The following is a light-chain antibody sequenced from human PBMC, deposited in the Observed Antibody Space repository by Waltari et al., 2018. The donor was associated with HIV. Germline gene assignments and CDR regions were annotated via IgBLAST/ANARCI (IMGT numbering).Light chain of an antibody. CDR3: SSYTSSNTVI. CDR2: NVS. CDR1: SSDVGGYNY. V-gene: IGLV2-14*01. J-gene: IGLJ2*01. Sequence: QSALTQSASVSGSPRQSITISCTGTSSDVGGYNYVSWYQQHPGKAPKLVIYNVSNRPSGVSNRFSGSKSGNTASLTISGLQAEDEAEYYCSSYTSSNTVIFGGGTRVTVL.